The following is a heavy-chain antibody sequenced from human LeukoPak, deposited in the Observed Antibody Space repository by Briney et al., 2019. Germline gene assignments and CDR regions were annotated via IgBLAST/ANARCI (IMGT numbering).Heavy chain of an antibody. V-gene: IGHV5-51*01. CDR1: GYSFTSYW. CDR3: ARNRAQYSSSSDY. Sequence: GESLKISCKGSGYSFTSYWIGWVRQMPGKGLEWMGIIYPGDSDTRYSPSFQGQVTITVDKSISTAYLQWSSLKASDTAMYYCARNRAQYSSSSDYWGQGTLVTVSS. J-gene: IGHJ4*02. D-gene: IGHD6-13*01. CDR2: IYPGDSDT.